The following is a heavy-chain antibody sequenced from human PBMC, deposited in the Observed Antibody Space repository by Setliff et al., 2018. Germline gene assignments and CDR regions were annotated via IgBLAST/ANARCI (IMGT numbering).Heavy chain of an antibody. V-gene: IGHV1-18*01. CDR1: GYTFTSYG. CDR2: ISVYNGKT. CDR3: ATEKFPGDWGDY. Sequence: AASVKVSCKASGYTFTSYGFSWVRQAPGQGLEWMGWISVYNGKTKYAQKFQGRVTMTTDTSTGTAYMEVTSLRPDDTAVYYCATEKFPGDWGDYWGQGTLVTVSS. D-gene: IGHD2-21*01. J-gene: IGHJ4*02.